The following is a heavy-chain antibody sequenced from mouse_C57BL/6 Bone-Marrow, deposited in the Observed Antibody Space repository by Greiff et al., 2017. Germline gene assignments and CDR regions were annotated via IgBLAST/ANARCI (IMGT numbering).Heavy chain of an antibody. CDR1: GFTFSSYA. CDR3: ARDDETGAY. V-gene: IGHV5-4*01. J-gene: IGHJ3*01. CDR2: ISDGGSYT. Sequence: EVQLQESGGGLVKPGGSLKLSCAASGFTFSSYAMSWVRQTPEKRLEWVATISDGGSYTYYPDNVKGRFTISRDNAKNNLYLQMSHLKSEDTAMYYCARDDETGAYWGQGTLVTVSA.